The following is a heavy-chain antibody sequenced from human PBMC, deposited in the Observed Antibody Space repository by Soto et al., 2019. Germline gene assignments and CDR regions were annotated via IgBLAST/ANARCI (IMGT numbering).Heavy chain of an antibody. D-gene: IGHD2-15*01. Sequence: ASVKVSCKASGYTVTKYAIHWVRQAPGQRLEWMGWINAGNGDTKYSQKLQGRVTITRDTSTNIIYMELSSLTSEDTALYYCARAPQWSDAFDIWGQGTLVTVSS. CDR2: INAGNGDT. CDR1: GYTVTKYA. CDR3: ARAPQWSDAFDI. J-gene: IGHJ3*02. V-gene: IGHV1-3*01.